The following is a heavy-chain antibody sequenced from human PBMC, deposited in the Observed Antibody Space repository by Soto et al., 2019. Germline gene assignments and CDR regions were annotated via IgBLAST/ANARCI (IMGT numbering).Heavy chain of an antibody. V-gene: IGHV4-30-2*01. CDR3: ARVPSP. CDR1: GGSISSGGYS. J-gene: IGHJ5*02. Sequence: SETLSLTCAVSGGSISSGGYSWSWIRQPPGKGLEWIGYIYHSGNTYYNPSLKNRVTISVDRSKNQFSLKLSSVTAADTAVYYCARVPSPWGQGTLVTDSS. CDR2: IYHSGNT.